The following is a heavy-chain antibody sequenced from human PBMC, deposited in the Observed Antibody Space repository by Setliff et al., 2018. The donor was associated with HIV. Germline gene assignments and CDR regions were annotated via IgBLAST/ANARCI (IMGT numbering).Heavy chain of an antibody. CDR2: INTDTGTP. D-gene: IGHD3-3*01. J-gene: IGHJ4*02. CDR3: VGLLSPDYDLDY. CDR1: GYNFIAYA. Sequence: ASVKVSCKTSGYNFIAYAINWVRQAPGQGFEWMGWINTDTGTPTYAQGFTGRFVFSLDTSVSTAYLQISSLKAADTATDYCVGLLSPDYDLDYWGQGTLVTVSS. V-gene: IGHV7-4-1*02.